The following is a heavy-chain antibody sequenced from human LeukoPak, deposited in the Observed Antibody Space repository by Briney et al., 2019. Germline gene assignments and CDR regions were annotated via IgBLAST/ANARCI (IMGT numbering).Heavy chain of an antibody. V-gene: IGHV4-59*01. CDR3: ARCDSSGLYYFDY. J-gene: IGHJ4*02. CDR1: GGSISSYY. CDR2: IYYSGST. D-gene: IGHD3-22*01. Sequence: PSETLSLTCTASGGSISSYYWSWIRQPPGKGLEWIGYIYYSGSTNYNPSLKSRVTISVDTSKNQFSLKLSSVAAADTAVYYCARCDSSGLYYFDYWGQGTLVTVSS.